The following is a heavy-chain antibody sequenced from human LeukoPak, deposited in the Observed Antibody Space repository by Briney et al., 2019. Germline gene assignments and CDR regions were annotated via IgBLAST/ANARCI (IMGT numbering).Heavy chain of an antibody. CDR3: ASLDY. CDR2: IYSGGFT. J-gene: IGHJ4*02. V-gene: IGHV3-53*01. CDR1: GFTVSSNY. Sequence: GGSLRLSCAASGFTVSSNYMSWVRQAPGKGLEWVSVIYSGGFTNYADSEKGRFTISRDNAKNTLYLQMNTLRAEDTAVYYCASLDYWGQGTPVTVSS.